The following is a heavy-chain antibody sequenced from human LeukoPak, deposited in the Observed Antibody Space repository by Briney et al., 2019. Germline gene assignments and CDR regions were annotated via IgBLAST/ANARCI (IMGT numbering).Heavy chain of an antibody. CDR2: IFYSGST. CDR1: GGSISSYY. V-gene: IGHV4-59*01. CDR3: AREGLSSGYDY. J-gene: IGHJ4*02. Sequence: PSQTLSLTCTVSGGSISSYYWSWIRQPPGKGLEWIGYIFYSGSTNYNPSLKSRVTISVDTSKNQFSLKLSSVTAADTAVYYCAREGLSSGYDYWGQGTLVTVSS. D-gene: IGHD3-22*01.